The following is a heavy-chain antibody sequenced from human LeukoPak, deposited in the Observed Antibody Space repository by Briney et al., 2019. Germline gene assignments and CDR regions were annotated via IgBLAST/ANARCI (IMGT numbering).Heavy chain of an antibody. D-gene: IGHD3-22*01. Sequence: GASVKVSCKVSGYTLTELSMHWVRQAPGKGLEWMGGFDPEDGETIYAQKFQGRVTMTEDTSTDTAYMELSSLRSEDTAVYYCAREDSSAGKRHSWFDPWGQGTLVTVSS. CDR3: AREDSSAGKRHSWFDP. CDR1: GYTLTELS. CDR2: FDPEDGET. J-gene: IGHJ5*02. V-gene: IGHV1-24*01.